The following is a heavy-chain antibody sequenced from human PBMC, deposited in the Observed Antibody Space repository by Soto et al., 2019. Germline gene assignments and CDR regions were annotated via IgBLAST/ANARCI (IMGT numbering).Heavy chain of an antibody. D-gene: IGHD3-10*01. J-gene: IGHJ4*02. Sequence: GGSLRLSCAASKFTFSSYAMNWVRQAPGKGLEWVSGISGSGDSTYYADSVKGRFTISRDNSNNTLYLQMNGLRADDTAIYYCAKTLGGSGSLIGFLAQGIDYWGQGTLVTVSS. CDR2: ISGSGDST. CDR1: KFTFSSYA. CDR3: AKTLGGSGSLIGFLAQGIDY. V-gene: IGHV3-23*01.